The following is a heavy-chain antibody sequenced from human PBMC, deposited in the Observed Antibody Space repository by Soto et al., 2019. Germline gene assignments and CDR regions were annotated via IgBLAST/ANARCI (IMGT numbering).Heavy chain of an antibody. D-gene: IGHD6-13*01. J-gene: IGHJ6*01. Sequence: SVKLSCNASGGTFSSYAISWVLQAPGQGLEWMGGIIPIFGTANYAQKFQGRVTITADESTSTAYMELSSLRSEDTAVYYCARDGGQTLSSSSWSRKTYYYDGKDVCGQGTTVIGSS. V-gene: IGHV1-69*13. CDR3: ARDGGQTLSSSSWSRKTYYYDGKDV. CDR2: IIPIFGTA. CDR1: GGTFSSYA.